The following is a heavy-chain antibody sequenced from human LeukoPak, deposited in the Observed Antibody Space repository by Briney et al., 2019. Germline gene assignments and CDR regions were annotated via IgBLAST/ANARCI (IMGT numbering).Heavy chain of an antibody. V-gene: IGHV1-2*02. D-gene: IGHD3-10*01. CDR3: ARDLDYYGSGSFFNI. CDR1: GYPFTAYY. CDR2: INLNSGGT. Sequence: ASVKVSCKASGYPFTAYYMHWVRQAPGQGLEWMGYINLNSGGTNYTQKFLDRLTMTRDTSISTAYMELSGLRSDDTAVYYCARDLDYYGSGSFFNIWGQGTMVTVSS. J-gene: IGHJ3*02.